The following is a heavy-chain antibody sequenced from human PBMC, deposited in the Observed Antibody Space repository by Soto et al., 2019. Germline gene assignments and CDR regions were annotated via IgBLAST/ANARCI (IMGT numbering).Heavy chain of an antibody. J-gene: IGHJ4*02. Sequence: QVQLVQSGAEVKKPGSSVKVSCKASGGTFSSYAISWVRQAPGQGLEWMGGIIPIFGTANYAQKFQGRVTITEDDSTSTAYLELSSLRSEDTAVYYCASDRVGEGQLAHFDYWGQGTLVTVSS. CDR3: ASDRVGEGQLAHFDY. CDR1: GGTFSSYA. CDR2: IIPIFGTA. D-gene: IGHD6-6*01. V-gene: IGHV1-69*12.